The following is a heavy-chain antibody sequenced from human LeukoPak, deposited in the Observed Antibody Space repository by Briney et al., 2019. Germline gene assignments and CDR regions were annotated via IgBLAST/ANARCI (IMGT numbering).Heavy chain of an antibody. CDR1: GFTFSSYE. Sequence: GGSLRHSCAASGFTFSSYEMNWVRQAPGKGLEWVSYISSSGSTIYYADSVKGRFTISRDNSKNTLYLQMNSLRAEDTAVYYCARVTYYYGSGSYEYYMDVWGKGTTVTISS. D-gene: IGHD3-10*01. CDR2: ISSSGSTI. V-gene: IGHV3-48*03. J-gene: IGHJ6*03. CDR3: ARVTYYYGSGSYEYYMDV.